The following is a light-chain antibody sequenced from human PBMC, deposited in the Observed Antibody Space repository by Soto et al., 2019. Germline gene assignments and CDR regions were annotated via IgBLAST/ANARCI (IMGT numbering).Light chain of an antibody. V-gene: IGLV2-8*01. J-gene: IGLJ3*02. CDR3: SSYAGSKTL. CDR2: ELS. Sequence: QSVLTQPLSASGSPGQSVTISCTGTSSDVGNYNYVSWYQQHPGKAPKLMIYELSKRPSGVPDRFSGSKSGNTASLTVSGLQAEDEADYYCSSYAGSKTLFGGGTKLTVL. CDR1: SSDVGNYNY.